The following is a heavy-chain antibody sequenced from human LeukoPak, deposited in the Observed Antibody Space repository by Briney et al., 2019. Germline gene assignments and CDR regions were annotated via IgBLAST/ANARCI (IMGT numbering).Heavy chain of an antibody. V-gene: IGHV3-66*01. Sequence: GGSLRLSCSASGFTVSSNYMSWVRQAPGKGLEWVSVIYSGGSTYYADSMKGRFTISRDNSKNTLYLQMNSLRAEDTAVYYCARGNSTVWYFDYWGQGTLVTVSS. D-gene: IGHD4-17*01. J-gene: IGHJ4*02. CDR3: ARGNSTVWYFDY. CDR1: GFTVSSNY. CDR2: IYSGGST.